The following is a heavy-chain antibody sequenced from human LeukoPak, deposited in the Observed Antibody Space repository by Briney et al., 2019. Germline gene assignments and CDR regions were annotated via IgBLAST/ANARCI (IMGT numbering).Heavy chain of an antibody. CDR2: IYTSGST. D-gene: IGHD4-17*01. J-gene: IGHJ4*02. CDR1: GGSISSYY. V-gene: IGHV4-4*07. CDR3: AREVNDYGDYALDY. Sequence: SETLSLTCTVSGGSISSYYRSWIRQPAGKGLEWIGRIYTSGSTNYNPSLKSRVTMSVDTSKNQFSLKLSSVTAADTAVYYCAREVNDYGDYALDYWGQGTLVTVSS.